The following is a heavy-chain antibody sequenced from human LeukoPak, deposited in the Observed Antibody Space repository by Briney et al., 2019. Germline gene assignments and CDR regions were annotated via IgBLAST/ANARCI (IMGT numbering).Heavy chain of an antibody. CDR2: ISFDGNNK. D-gene: IGHD6-25*01. CDR1: GFTFSNA. Sequence: PGRSLRLSCEASGFTFSNAMHWVRQAPGKEQQWVAVISFDGNNKKYAGSVNGRFTISRDDSKNTLFLQMNSLRTEDTAVYYCVRESERQTASDYFYYMGVWGKGTTVTVSS. V-gene: IGHV3-30*14. CDR3: VRESERQTASDYFYYMGV. J-gene: IGHJ6*03.